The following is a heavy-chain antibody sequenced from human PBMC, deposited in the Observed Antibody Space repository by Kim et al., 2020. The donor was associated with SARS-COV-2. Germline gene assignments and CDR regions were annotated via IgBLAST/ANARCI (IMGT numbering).Heavy chain of an antibody. Sequence: SETLSLTCAVYGGSFSGYYWSWIRQPPGKGLEWIGEINHSGSTNYNPSLKSRVTISVDTSKNQFSLKLSSVTAADTAVYYCARVLKYSSGWYPGEVSDYWGQGTLVTVSS. D-gene: IGHD6-19*01. CDR2: INHSGST. CDR1: GGSFSGYY. V-gene: IGHV4-34*01. J-gene: IGHJ4*02. CDR3: ARVLKYSSGWYPGEVSDY.